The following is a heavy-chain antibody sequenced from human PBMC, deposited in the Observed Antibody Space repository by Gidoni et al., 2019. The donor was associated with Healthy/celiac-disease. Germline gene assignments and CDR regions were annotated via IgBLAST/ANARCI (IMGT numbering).Heavy chain of an antibody. CDR3: ARDMITFGGVIVGDNWFDP. CDR2: INPSGGST. Sequence: QVQLVQSGAEVKKPGASVKVSCKASGYTFTSYYMHWVRQAPGQGLEWMGIINPSGGSTSYAQKLQGRVTMTRDTSTSTVYMELSSLRSEDTAVYYCARDMITFGGVIVGDNWFDPWGQGTLVTVSS. V-gene: IGHV1-46*04. D-gene: IGHD3-16*02. J-gene: IGHJ5*02. CDR1: GYTFTSYY.